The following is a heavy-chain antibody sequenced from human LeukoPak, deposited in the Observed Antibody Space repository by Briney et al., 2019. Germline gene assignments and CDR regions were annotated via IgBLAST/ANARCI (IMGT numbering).Heavy chain of an antibody. CDR1: GGSISSYY. V-gene: IGHV4-59*01. CDR2: IYDRGST. J-gene: IGHJ4*02. Sequence: SETLSLTCTVSGGSISSYYWSWIRQPPGKGLEWIGNIYDRGSTKYNPSLKSRVTISGDTSKNQFSLRLSSVTAADTAVYYCARGRTFDYWGQGTLVTVSS. CDR3: ARGRTFDY.